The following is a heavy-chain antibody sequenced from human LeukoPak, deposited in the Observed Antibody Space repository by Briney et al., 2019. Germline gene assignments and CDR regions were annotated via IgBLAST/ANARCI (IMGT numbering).Heavy chain of an antibody. CDR2: IKQDGSEK. CDR1: GITFSSYW. Sequence: GGSLRLSCAASGITFSSYWMSWVRQAPGKGLEWVANIKQDGSEKNYVDSVKGRFTISRDNAKNSLYLQMNSLRAEDTAVYYCARVSVLRFLEWLPEYNWFDPWGQGTLVTVSS. D-gene: IGHD3-3*01. CDR3: ARVSVLRFLEWLPEYNWFDP. J-gene: IGHJ5*02. V-gene: IGHV3-7*01.